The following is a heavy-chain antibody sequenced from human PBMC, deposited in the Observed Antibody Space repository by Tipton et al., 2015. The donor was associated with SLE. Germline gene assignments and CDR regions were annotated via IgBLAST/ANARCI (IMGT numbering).Heavy chain of an antibody. Sequence: TLSLTCAVSGGSISSGSFSWSWIRQPPGKGLEWIGYVHQNGFTYSTPSLRSRFTISADTSKNQFSLKLSSVTAADTAVYYCARDHVDYSGSYWDWGQGTRVTVSS. V-gene: IGHV4-30-2*01. CDR3: ARDHVDYSGSYWD. CDR1: GGSISSGSFS. D-gene: IGHD1-26*01. J-gene: IGHJ4*02. CDR2: VHQNGFT.